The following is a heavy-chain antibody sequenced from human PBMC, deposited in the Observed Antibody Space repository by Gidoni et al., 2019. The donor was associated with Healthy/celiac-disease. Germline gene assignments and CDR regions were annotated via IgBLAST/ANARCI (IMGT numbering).Heavy chain of an antibody. D-gene: IGHD6-19*01. CDR2: LNHSGST. Sequence: QVQLQQWGAGLLKPSATLSLTCAVYGGSFSGYYWSWIRQPPGKGLEWIGELNHSGSTNYNPSLKSRVTISVDTSKTQFSLKLSSVTAADTAVDYCATRGYSSGWYDGEDYWGQGTLVTVSS. J-gene: IGHJ4*02. V-gene: IGHV4-34*01. CDR1: GGSFSGYY. CDR3: ATRGYSSGWYDGEDY.